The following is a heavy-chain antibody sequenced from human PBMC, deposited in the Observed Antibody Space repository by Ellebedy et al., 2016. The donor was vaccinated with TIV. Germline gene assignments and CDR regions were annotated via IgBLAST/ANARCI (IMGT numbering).Heavy chain of an antibody. V-gene: IGHV4-39*07. CDR2: IHYRGST. J-gene: IGHJ5*02. CDR1: GGSISDSDYY. CDR3: ARDPALPRGRFDP. Sequence: MPSETLSLTCTVSGGSISDSDYYRDWIRQPPGKGLEWIGSIHYRGSTYYNPSLKSRVTISVDTSKNQFSLNLSSVTAAETAVYYCARDPALPRGRFDPWGQGTLVTVSS.